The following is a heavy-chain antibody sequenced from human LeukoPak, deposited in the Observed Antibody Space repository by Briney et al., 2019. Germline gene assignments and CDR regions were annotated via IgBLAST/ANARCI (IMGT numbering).Heavy chain of an antibody. CDR2: ISGSGGST. CDR1: GFTFSSYA. D-gene: IGHD4-17*01. V-gene: IGHV3-23*01. CDR3: ASTGNYGDYFDY. Sequence: GGSLRLSCAASGFTFSSYAMSWVRQAPGKGLEWVSAISGSGGSTYYADSVKGRFTISRDNSKNTLYLQMNSQRAEDTAVYYCASTGNYGDYFDYWGQGTLVTVSS. J-gene: IGHJ4*02.